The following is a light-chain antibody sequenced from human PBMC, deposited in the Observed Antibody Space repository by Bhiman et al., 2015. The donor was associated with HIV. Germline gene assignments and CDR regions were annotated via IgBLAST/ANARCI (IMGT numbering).Light chain of an antibody. CDR2: CDT. Sequence: SYVLTQPPSVSVAPGETAGISCRGDNIGSKSVHWYQQKSGQAPVLLISCDTHRPSGVPDRFSGSKSGTSASLAITGLQAEDEADYYCQSYDSLSGSYVFGTGTEVTVL. V-gene: IGLV3-21*01. CDR1: NIGSKS. CDR3: QSYDSLSGSYV. J-gene: IGLJ1*01.